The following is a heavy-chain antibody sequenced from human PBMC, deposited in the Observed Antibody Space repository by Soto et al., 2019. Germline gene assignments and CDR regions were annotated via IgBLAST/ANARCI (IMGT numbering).Heavy chain of an antibody. V-gene: IGHV2-5*02. CDR1: GFSVSTSGVG. Sequence: QITLKESGPTVVKPTQTLTLTCTFSGFSVSTSGVGVAWIRQPPGKALEWLALIYWDDDKRYSPFLQSRVTITKDTSKNQVVLTTTNMDPVYTATYYCAHKGGRGAGMDVWGQGTTVTVSS. CDR2: IYWDDDK. D-gene: IGHD2-15*01. CDR3: AHKGGRGAGMDV. J-gene: IGHJ6*02.